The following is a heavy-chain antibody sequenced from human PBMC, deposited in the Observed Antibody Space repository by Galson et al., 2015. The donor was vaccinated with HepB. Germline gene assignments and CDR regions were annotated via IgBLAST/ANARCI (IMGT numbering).Heavy chain of an antibody. Sequence: SPRLSCAASGFTFSDYYMSWIRQAPGKGLEWVSYISSSSSYTNYADSVKGRFTISRDNAKNSLYLQMNSLRAEDTAVYYCARDFHYDSSGYHYYWGQGTLVTVSS. CDR1: GFTFSDYY. D-gene: IGHD3-22*01. V-gene: IGHV3-11*06. CDR2: ISSSSSYT. J-gene: IGHJ4*02. CDR3: ARDFHYDSSGYHYY.